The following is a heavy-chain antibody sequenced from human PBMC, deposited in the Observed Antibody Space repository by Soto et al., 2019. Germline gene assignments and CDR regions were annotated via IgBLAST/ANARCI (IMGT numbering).Heavy chain of an antibody. V-gene: IGHV1-69*12. CDR3: ARDRGSTYYYDSSGYYYVWYFDY. CDR2: IIPIFGTA. CDR1: GGTFSSYA. Sequence: QVQLVQSGAEVKKPGSSVKVSCKASGGTFSSYAISWVRQAPGQGLEWMGVIIPIFGTANYAQKFQGRVTITADESTSTAYMELSSLRSEDTAVYYCARDRGSTYYYDSSGYYYVWYFDYWGQGTLVTVSS. D-gene: IGHD3-22*01. J-gene: IGHJ4*02.